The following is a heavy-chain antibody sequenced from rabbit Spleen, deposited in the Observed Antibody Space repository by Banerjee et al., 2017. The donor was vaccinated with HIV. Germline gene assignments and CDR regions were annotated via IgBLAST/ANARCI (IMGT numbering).Heavy chain of an antibody. D-gene: IGHD4-2*01. J-gene: IGHJ4*01. CDR1: GFSFSSSYW. CDR2: IYVGSGTT. Sequence: QSLEESGGDLVKPGASLTLTCTASGFSFSSSYWICWVRQAPGKGLEWIACIYVGSGTTHYASWAKGRFTISKTSSTTVTLQLSSLTAADTATYFCVRDQAGDAGYGPYYFNLWGPGTLVTVS. CDR3: VRDQAGDAGYGPYYFNL. V-gene: IGHV1S40*01.